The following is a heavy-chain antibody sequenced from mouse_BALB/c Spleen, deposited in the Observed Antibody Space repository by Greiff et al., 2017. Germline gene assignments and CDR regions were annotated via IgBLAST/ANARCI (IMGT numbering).Heavy chain of an antibody. V-gene: IGHV3-2*02. J-gene: IGHJ3*01. CDR1: GYSITSDYA. CDR3: ASSNYGNYEGVWFAY. Sequence: VQLQQSGPGLVKPSQSLSLTCTVTGYSITSDYAWNWIRQFPGNKLEWRGYISYSGSTSYNPSLKSRISITRDTSTIQFFLQLNSVTTEDTATYDCASSNYGNYEGVWFAYWGQGTLVTVSA. D-gene: IGHD2-1*01. CDR2: ISYSGST.